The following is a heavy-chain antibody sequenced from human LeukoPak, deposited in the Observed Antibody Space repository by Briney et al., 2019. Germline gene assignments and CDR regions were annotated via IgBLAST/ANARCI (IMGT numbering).Heavy chain of an antibody. CDR2: IYYSGST. D-gene: IGHD2-15*01. CDR1: GGSISSSSYY. CDR3: ARGGMVAATPETIDY. J-gene: IGHJ4*02. Sequence: PSETLSLTCTVSGGSISSSSYYWGWIRQPPGKGLEWIGSIYYSGSTYYNPSLKSRVTISVDTSKNQFSLKLSSATAADTAVYYCARGGMVAATPETIDYWAREPWSPSPQ. V-gene: IGHV4-39*07.